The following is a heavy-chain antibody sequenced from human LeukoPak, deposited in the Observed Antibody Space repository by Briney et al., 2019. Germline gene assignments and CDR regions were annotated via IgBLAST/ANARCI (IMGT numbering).Heavy chain of an antibody. V-gene: IGHV3-30*03. D-gene: IGHD3-10*01. CDR3: ASSLGEQHLESGFDY. J-gene: IGHJ4*02. CDR1: GFTFSSYG. Sequence: GRSLRLSCAASGFTFSSYGMHWVRQAPGKGLEWVAVISYDGSNKYYADSVKGRFTISRDNSKNTLYLQMNSLRAEDTAVYYCASSLGEQHLESGFDYWGQGTLVTVSS. CDR2: ISYDGSNK.